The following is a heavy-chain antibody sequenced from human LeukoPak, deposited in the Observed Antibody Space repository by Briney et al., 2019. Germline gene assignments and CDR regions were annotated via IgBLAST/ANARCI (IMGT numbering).Heavy chain of an antibody. V-gene: IGHV1-24*01. Sequence: ASVKVSCKVSGYTLTELSMHWVRQAHGKGLEWMGVFDPEDGETIYAQKFQGRVTMTEDTSTDTAYMELSSLRSEDTAVYYCATAPGYCSGGSCSDFDYWGQGTLVTVSS. D-gene: IGHD2-15*01. CDR2: FDPEDGET. CDR3: ATAPGYCSGGSCSDFDY. J-gene: IGHJ4*02. CDR1: GYTLTELS.